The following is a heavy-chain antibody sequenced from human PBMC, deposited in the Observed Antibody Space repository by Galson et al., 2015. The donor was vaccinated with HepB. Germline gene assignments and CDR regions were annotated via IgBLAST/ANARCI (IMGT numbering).Heavy chain of an antibody. Sequence: SVKVSCKASGYTFTSYGISWVRQAPGQGLEWMGWISAYNGNTNYAQKLQGRVTMTTDTSTSTAYMQLRSLRSDDTAVYYCARDHGYSYGYPVQDAFDIWGQGTMVTVSS. CDR3: ARDHGYSYGYPVQDAFDI. CDR2: ISAYNGNT. J-gene: IGHJ3*02. D-gene: IGHD5-18*01. CDR1: GYTFTSYG. V-gene: IGHV1-18*01.